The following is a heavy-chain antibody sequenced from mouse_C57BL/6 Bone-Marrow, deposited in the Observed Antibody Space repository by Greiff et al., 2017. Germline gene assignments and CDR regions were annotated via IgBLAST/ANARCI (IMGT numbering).Heavy chain of an antibody. CDR2: IDPSDSYT. J-gene: IGHJ3*01. CDR3: ARDYLAWFAY. Sequence: VQLQQPGAELVKPGASVKLSCKASGSTFTSYWMQWVKQRPGQGLEWIGEIDPSDSYTNYKQKFKGKATLTVDTSSRTAYMLLSSLTSEDSAVYYCARDYLAWFAYWGQGTLVTVSA. CDR1: GSTFTSYW. D-gene: IGHD1-1*01. V-gene: IGHV1-50*01.